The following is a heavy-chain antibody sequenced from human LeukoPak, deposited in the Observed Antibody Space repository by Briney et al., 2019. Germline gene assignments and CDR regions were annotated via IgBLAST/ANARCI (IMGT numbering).Heavy chain of an antibody. V-gene: IGHV1-69*13. CDR3: ASTYSSGYYYYYMDV. D-gene: IGHD6-19*01. CDR1: GCTFISYA. CDR2: IIPIFGTA. J-gene: IGHJ6*03. Sequence: SVKVSCKASGCTFISYAISWVRQAPGQGLEWMGGIIPIFGTANYAQKFQGRVTITADESTSTAYMELSSLRSEDTAVYYCASTYSSGYYYYYMDVWGKGTTVTVSS.